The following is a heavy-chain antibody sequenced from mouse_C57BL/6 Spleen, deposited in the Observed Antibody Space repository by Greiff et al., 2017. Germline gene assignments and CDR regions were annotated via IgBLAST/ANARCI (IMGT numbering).Heavy chain of an antibody. CDR3: ARQLTGKGGYFDV. D-gene: IGHD4-1*01. J-gene: IGHJ1*03. Sequence: VHVKQSGPELVKPGASVKISCKASGYSFTGYYMHWVKQSHGNILDWIGYIYPYNGVSSYNQKFKGKATLTVDKSSSTAYMELRSLTSEDSAVYYCARQLTGKGGYFDVWGTGTTVTVSS. CDR2: IYPYNGVS. CDR1: GYSFTGYY. V-gene: IGHV1-31*01.